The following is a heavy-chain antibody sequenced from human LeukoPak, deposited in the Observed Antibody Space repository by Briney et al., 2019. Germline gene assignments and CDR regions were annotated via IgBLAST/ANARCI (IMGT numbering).Heavy chain of an antibody. J-gene: IGHJ4*02. CDR2: IKQDGSTK. V-gene: IGHV3-7*01. Sequence: GGSLRLSCAASGFTFINSWMAWVRQAPGKGLEWVANIKQDGSTKHYAESLKGRFTISRDNPKSSVYVQMNSLRADDTAVYYCARDTDGSLDYWGQGILVTVAS. CDR3: ARDTDGSLDY. D-gene: IGHD1-26*01. CDR1: GFTFINSW.